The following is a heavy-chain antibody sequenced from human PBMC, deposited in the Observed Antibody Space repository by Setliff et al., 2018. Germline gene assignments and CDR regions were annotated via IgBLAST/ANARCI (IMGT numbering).Heavy chain of an antibody. CDR2: ISHSGDP. V-gene: IGHV4-34*01. CDR3: ARTRYGLGGRPY. CDR1: GGSFSGYH. Sequence: PSETLSLTCAVYGGSFSGYHWSWIRQPPGKGLEWIGEISHSGDPNYNPSLKSRVTISLDTSKNQFSLKLTSVTAADTAVYYCARTRYGLGGRPYWGQGTLVTVSS. J-gene: IGHJ4*02. D-gene: IGHD2-15*01.